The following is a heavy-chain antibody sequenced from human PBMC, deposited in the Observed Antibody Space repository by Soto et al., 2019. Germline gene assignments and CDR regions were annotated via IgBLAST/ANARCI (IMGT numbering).Heavy chain of an antibody. CDR3: AREQDPTLPFDY. J-gene: IGHJ4*02. V-gene: IGHV4-59*01. CDR2: IFHSGNA. CDR1: GGSIRNVY. Sequence: SETLSLTCTVSGGSIRNVYWSWIRQPPGKGLEWIGFIFHSGNAKYNPSLKSRVTMSVDTSKNQFSLSLDSVTAADTAVYFCAREQDPTLPFDYWGQGTLVTVSS. D-gene: IGHD2-15*01.